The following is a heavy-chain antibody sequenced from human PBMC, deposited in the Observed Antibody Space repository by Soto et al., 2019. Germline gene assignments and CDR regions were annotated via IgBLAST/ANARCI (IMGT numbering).Heavy chain of an antibody. D-gene: IGHD1-20*01. CDR2: ISAYNGNT. V-gene: IGHV1-18*04. Sequence: GASLNVSCKASGYTFTSYGISWGRQAPGQRLVWMGWISAYNGNTNYAQKLQGRVTMTTDTSTSTAYMELRSLRSDDTAVYYCARDRYNQKPLYYYYGMDVWGQGTTVTVSS. CDR3: ARDRYNQKPLYYYYGMDV. J-gene: IGHJ6*01. CDR1: GYTFTSYG.